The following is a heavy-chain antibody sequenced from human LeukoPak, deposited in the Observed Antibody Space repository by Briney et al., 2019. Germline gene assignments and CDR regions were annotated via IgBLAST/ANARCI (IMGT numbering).Heavy chain of an antibody. V-gene: IGHV4-34*01. CDR2: INHSGST. J-gene: IGHJ3*02. D-gene: IGHD1-20*01. CDR3: ARRGVTADAFDI. Sequence: GSLRLSCAASGFTFSSYAMSWVRQAPGKGLEWIGEINHSGSTNYNPSLKSRVTISVDTSKNQFSLKLSSVTAADTAVYYCARRGVTADAFDIWGQGTMVTVSS. CDR1: GFTFSSYA.